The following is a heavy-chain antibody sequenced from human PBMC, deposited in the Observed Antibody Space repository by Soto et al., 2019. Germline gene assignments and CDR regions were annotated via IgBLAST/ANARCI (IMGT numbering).Heavy chain of an antibody. V-gene: IGHV3-23*01. J-gene: IGHJ4*02. D-gene: IGHD6-13*01. CDR1: GFTFSSYA. CDR3: AIRIAATGAF. Sequence: EVQLLESGGGLIQPGGSLRLSCAASGFTFSSYAMSWFRQAPGKGLEWVSGISGSGGSTDYADSVKGRFTLSRDNSKNTLYLQMTTLRAEDTAVYYCAIRIAATGAFWGQGTLVTVSS. CDR2: ISGSGGST.